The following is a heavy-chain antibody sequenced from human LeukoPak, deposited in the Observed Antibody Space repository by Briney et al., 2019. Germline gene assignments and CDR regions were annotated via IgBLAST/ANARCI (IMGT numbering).Heavy chain of an antibody. CDR2: IRSKAYGGTT. J-gene: IGHJ4*02. CDR3: TRDLGPPYYYDSSGYTPFDY. CDR1: GFTFGDYA. D-gene: IGHD3-22*01. V-gene: IGHV3-49*03. Sequence: GGSLRLSCTASGFTFGDYAMSWFRQAPGKGLEWVGFIRSKAYGGTTEYAASVKGRFTISRDDSKSIAYLQMNSLKTEDTAVYYCTRDLGPPYYYDSSGYTPFDYWGQGTLVTVSS.